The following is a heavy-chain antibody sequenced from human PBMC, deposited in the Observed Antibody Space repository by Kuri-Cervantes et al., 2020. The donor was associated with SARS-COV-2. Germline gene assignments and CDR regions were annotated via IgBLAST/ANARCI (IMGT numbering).Heavy chain of an antibody. CDR2: ISYDGSNK. CDR1: GFTFSSYG. Sequence: LTCAASGFTFSSYGMHWVRQAPGKGLEWVAVISYDGSNKYYADSVKGRFTISRDNSKNTLYLQMNSLRAEDTAVYYCAKAKTTVTTFDYWGQGTLVTVSS. CDR3: AKAKTTVTTFDY. V-gene: IGHV3-30*18. J-gene: IGHJ4*02. D-gene: IGHD4-17*01.